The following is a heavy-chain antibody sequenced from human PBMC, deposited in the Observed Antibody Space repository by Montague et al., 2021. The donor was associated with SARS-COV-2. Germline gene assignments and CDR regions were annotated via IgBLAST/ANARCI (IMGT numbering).Heavy chain of an antibody. V-gene: IGHV4-4*02. CDR3: ARAQKTISGMLIPPYYFDF. Sequence: SETLSLTCSVSGHSIWSSDWWTWVRQPPGKGLEWIGEIYHSGSTTYNPSLKSRVTISVDTSKNQFSLTLTSLTAADTAVYYCARAQKTISGMLIPPYYFDFWGQGTLVTVSS. J-gene: IGHJ4*02. CDR1: GHSIWSSDW. CDR2: IYHSGST. D-gene: IGHD3-3*01.